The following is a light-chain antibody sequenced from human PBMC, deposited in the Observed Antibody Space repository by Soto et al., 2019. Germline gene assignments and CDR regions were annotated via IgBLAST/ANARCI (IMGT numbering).Light chain of an antibody. J-gene: IGLJ1*01. CDR2: DVS. CDR1: SSDVGNYNY. Sequence: QSVLTQPASVSGSPGQSITISCTGASSDVGNYNYVSWYQQHPGKSPKLIIYDVSNRPSGVSNRLSGSKSGNTASLTISGLQSEDYADYFCSSYTRSTPLYFSGNRTKVTVL. V-gene: IGLV2-14*03. CDR3: SSYTRSTPLYF.